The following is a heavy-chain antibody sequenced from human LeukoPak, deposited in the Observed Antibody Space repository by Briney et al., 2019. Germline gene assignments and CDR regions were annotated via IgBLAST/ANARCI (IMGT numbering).Heavy chain of an antibody. V-gene: IGHV3-21*01. CDR1: GFTFSRYN. CDR3: ARVGYSSGWRAPDFDY. Sequence: PGGSLRLSCAASGFTFSRYNMDWVRQAPGKGLEWVSSITSSSNYIYYADSVKGRFTISRDNAKNSLYLQMNSLRADDTAVYYCARVGYSSGWRAPDFDYWGQGTLVTVSS. CDR2: ITSSSNYI. D-gene: IGHD6-19*01. J-gene: IGHJ4*02.